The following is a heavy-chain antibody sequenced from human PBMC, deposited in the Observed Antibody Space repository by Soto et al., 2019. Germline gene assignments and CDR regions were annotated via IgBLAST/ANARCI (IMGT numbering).Heavy chain of an antibody. CDR3: ARDMYSSSSYDAFDI. V-gene: IGHV3-74*01. CDR1: GFTFSSYW. Sequence: GESLKISCAASGFTFSSYWMHWVRQAPGKGLVWVSRINSDGSSTSYADSVKGRFTISRDNAKNTLYLQMNSLRAEDTAVYYCARDMYSSSSYDAFDIWGQGTMVTVSS. CDR2: INSDGSST. D-gene: IGHD6-6*01. J-gene: IGHJ3*02.